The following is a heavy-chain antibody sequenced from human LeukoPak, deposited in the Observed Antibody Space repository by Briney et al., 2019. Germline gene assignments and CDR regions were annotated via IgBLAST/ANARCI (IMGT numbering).Heavy chain of an antibody. J-gene: IGHJ4*02. CDR3: ARDYRGIAAAGSLDY. CDR1: GFTFSDTW. CDR2: IRSDGSDT. D-gene: IGHD6-13*01. V-gene: IGHV3-74*01. Sequence: GGSLRLSCAASGFTFSDTWMHWVRQAPGEGLVWVSRIRSDGSDTRYAESVKGRFTISRDNAKNTLYLQMNSLRAEDTAVYYCARDYRGIAAAGSLDYWGQGTLVTVSS.